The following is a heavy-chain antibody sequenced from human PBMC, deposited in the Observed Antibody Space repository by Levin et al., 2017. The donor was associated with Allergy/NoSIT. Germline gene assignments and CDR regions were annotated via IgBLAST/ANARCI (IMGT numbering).Heavy chain of an antibody. J-gene: IGHJ5*02. CDR3: ADSGRHYCSTTSCDWLPSWFDP. Sequence: PGGSLRLSCAIYGGSFRGYYWSWIRQPPGKGLEWIGEITHSGSTNYNPSLKSRVTISIDTSKNQFSLKLRSVTAADTAVFYCADSGRHYCSTTSCDWLPSWFDPWGQGALVTVSS. CDR1: GGSFRGYY. V-gene: IGHV4-34*01. CDR2: ITHSGST. D-gene: IGHD2-2*01.